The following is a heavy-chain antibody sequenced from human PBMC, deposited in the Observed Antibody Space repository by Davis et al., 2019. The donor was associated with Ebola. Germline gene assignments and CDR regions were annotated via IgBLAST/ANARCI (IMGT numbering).Heavy chain of an antibody. CDR2: TSASGGGT. CDR1: GFTFSDYY. V-gene: IGHV3-23*01. D-gene: IGHD3-3*01. CDR3: AKWTIFGAEGMDV. Sequence: PGGSLRLSCAASGFTFSDYYMSWVRQAPGKGLEWVSATSASGGGTYYADPVKGRFTISRDNSKNTLYLQMNSLRGDDTAVYYCAKWTIFGAEGMDVWGQGTTVTVSS. J-gene: IGHJ6*02.